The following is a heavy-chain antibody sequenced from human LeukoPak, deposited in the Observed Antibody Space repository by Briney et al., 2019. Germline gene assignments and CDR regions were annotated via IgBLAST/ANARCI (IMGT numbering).Heavy chain of an antibody. CDR2: IRHDGHT. J-gene: IGHJ3*01. CDR1: GGSISNYY. D-gene: IGHD5-12*01. CDR3: ARQVATKGEWAFDV. Sequence: PSETLSLTCTVSGGSISNYYWGWIRQPPGKGLEWIASIRHDGHTYYNASLKSQVTISIDMSRNQFSLKLNFLTAADTAVYYCARQVATKGEWAFDVWGQGTMVTVSS. V-gene: IGHV4-38-2*02.